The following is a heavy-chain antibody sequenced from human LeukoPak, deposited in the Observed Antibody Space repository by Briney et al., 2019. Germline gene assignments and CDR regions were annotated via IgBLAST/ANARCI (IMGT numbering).Heavy chain of an antibody. CDR2: IKQDGSEK. Sequence: PGGSLRLSCAASGFTFSSYWMSWVRQAPGKGLEWVANIKQDGSEKYYVDSVKGRFTISRDNAKNSLYLQMNSLRAEDTAVYYCARDPRESTRWEGYPDYWGQGTLVTVSS. D-gene: IGHD5-18*01. CDR3: ARDPRESTRWEGYPDY. CDR1: GFTFSSYW. V-gene: IGHV3-7*01. J-gene: IGHJ4*02.